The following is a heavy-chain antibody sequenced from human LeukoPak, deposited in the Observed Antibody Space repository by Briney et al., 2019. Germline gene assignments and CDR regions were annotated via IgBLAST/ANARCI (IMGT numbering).Heavy chain of an antibody. CDR2: VNPKSGNT. J-gene: IGHJ4*02. V-gene: IGHV1-8*01. CDR1: GYTFTTYD. Sequence: EASVKVSCKASGYTFTTYDINWVRQATGQGLEWMGWVNPKSGNTAYAQKFQGRVTMTRNTSIDTAYLEMSSLRSEDTAMYYCARVFGGHEIGFWGQGTQVTVSS. CDR3: ARVFGGHEIGF. D-gene: IGHD5-12*01.